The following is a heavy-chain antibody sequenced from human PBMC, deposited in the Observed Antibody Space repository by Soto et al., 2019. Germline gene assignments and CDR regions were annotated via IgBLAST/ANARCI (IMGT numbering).Heavy chain of an antibody. CDR2: IYYSGST. CDR1: GGSISSGDYY. D-gene: IGHD3-10*01. J-gene: IGHJ4*02. Sequence: QVQLQESGPGLVKPSQTLSLTCTVSGGSISSGDYYWSWIRQPPGKGLEWIGYIYYSGSTYYNPSLKSRVTISVDTSKNQFSLKLSSVTAADTAVYYCARATPYYYGSGSFDYWGQGTLVTVSS. V-gene: IGHV4-30-4*01. CDR3: ARATPYYYGSGSFDY.